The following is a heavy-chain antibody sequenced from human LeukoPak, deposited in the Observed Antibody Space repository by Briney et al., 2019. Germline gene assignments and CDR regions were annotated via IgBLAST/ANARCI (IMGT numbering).Heavy chain of an antibody. Sequence: GGSLRLSCVASGFTFSTYALSWVRQAPGKGLEWVSAITKTGGTTYYTDSVKGRFTISRDNSKNTLYLQMNSLRAEDTAVYYCARVEATVTLYYYYMDVWGKGTTVTVSS. CDR2: ITKTGGTT. D-gene: IGHD4-17*01. V-gene: IGHV3-23*01. CDR1: GFTFSTYA. CDR3: ARVEATVTLYYYYMDV. J-gene: IGHJ6*03.